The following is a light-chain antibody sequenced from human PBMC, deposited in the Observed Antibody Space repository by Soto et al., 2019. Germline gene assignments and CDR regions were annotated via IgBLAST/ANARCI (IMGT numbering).Light chain of an antibody. CDR2: DAS. CDR1: QDISNS. CDR3: QQYNIVSAIT. Sequence: DIQMTQSPSSLSASVGDRVTITCQASQDISNSLNWYQQKPGKAPKLLIYDASHLETGVPSRFSGSGAGTHFTFTISSLQPDDFATYFCQQYNIVSAITVGPGTKLDFK. V-gene: IGKV1-33*01. J-gene: IGKJ3*01.